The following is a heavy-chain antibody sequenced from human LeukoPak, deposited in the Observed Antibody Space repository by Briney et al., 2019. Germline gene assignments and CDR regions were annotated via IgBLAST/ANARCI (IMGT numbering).Heavy chain of an antibody. CDR1: GFTFSNYA. D-gene: IGHD4-11*01. CDR2: ISTNGGST. CDR3: AKGDDYTDPDY. J-gene: IGHJ4*02. V-gene: IGHV3-64*01. Sequence: GGSLRLSCAASGFTFSNYAMHWVRQAPGKGLENVSAISTNGGSTYYANSVKGRFTISRDNSKNTLYLQMGSLRAEDMAVYYCAKGDDYTDPDYWGQGTLVTVSS.